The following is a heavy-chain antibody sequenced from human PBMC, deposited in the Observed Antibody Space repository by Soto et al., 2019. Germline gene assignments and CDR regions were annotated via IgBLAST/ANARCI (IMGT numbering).Heavy chain of an antibody. CDR1: GFTFSDAW. CDR3: TTDQVTTGTPSKYYYYGMDV. V-gene: IGHV3-15*01. Sequence: KPGGSLRLSCAASGFTFSDAWMSWVRQAPGKGLEWVGRIKSKTDGGTTDYAAPVKGRFTISRDDSKNTLYLQMNSLKTEDTAVYYCTTDQVTTGTPSKYYYYGMDVWGQGTTVTVSS. D-gene: IGHD1-1*01. CDR2: IKSKTDGGTT. J-gene: IGHJ6*02.